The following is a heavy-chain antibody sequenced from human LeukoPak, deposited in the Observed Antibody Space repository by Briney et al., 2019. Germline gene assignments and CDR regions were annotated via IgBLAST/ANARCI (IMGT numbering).Heavy chain of an antibody. Sequence: EASVKVSCKASGYTFTGYYMHWVRQAPGQGLEWMGWINPNSGGTNYAQTFQGRVTMTRDTSISTAYMELSRLRSEDTAVYYCARPRYFDWLLEGEYFDYWGQGTLVTVSS. V-gene: IGHV1-2*02. J-gene: IGHJ4*02. CDR2: INPNSGGT. D-gene: IGHD3-9*01. CDR1: GYTFTGYY. CDR3: ARPRYFDWLLEGEYFDY.